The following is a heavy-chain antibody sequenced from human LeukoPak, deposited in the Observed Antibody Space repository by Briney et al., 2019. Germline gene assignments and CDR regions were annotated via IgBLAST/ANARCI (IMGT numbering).Heavy chain of an antibody. D-gene: IGHD6-13*01. CDR3: AAGTAADF. CDR1: GIPFSDYY. Sequence: GGSLRLSCVVSGIPFSDYYMNWIRQAPGKGLEWISYISSSSSYTDYADSVKGRFTIPRDNAKSALYLHLNSLRLEDTAVYYCAAGTAADFWGQGTLVTVSS. J-gene: IGHJ4*02. V-gene: IGHV3-11*03. CDR2: ISSSSSYT.